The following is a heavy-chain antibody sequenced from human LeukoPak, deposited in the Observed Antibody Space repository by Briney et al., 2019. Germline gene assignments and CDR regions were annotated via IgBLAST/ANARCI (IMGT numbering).Heavy chain of an antibody. D-gene: IGHD2-2*01. V-gene: IGHV3-7*01. CDR2: MNEYGSEK. CDR3: ARVLYGSRVNVIDS. Sequence: PGGCLTLSCAASGFTFSNYWINWVRQAPGKGLEWGANMNEYGSEKYYVDSVRGRFTISRDNAENSLFLHMNSLRVEDTAVYRCARVLYGSRVNVIDSWGPGTLVTVSS. CDR1: GFTFSNYW. J-gene: IGHJ4*02.